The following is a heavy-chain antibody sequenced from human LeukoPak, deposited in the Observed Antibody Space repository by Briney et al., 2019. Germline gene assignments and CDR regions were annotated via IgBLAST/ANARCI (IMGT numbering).Heavy chain of an antibody. J-gene: IGHJ4*02. CDR1: GFTFSNYA. D-gene: IGHD3-3*01. Sequence: GGSLRLSCAASGFTFSNYAMSWVRQAPGKGLEWVSAISGSGGSTYYGDSVGGRFAISRDNSKNTLFLQMNSLRAEDTAVYYCAKVFRSGSDYFDYWGQGTLVTVSS. CDR3: AKVFRSGSDYFDY. V-gene: IGHV3-23*01. CDR2: ISGSGGST.